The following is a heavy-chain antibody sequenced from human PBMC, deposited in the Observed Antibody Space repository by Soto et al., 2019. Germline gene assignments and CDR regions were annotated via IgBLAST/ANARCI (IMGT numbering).Heavy chain of an antibody. Sequence: QVQLVQSGAEVKKPGSSVKVSCKASGGPVSSYTLSWVRQAPGEGLEWMGRIIPLLGRPTYAEKFQARITISANKSTSTVYMGLSSITSEDTAVYFCAGDSGRSDYAFDFWGQGTLVTVSS. CDR1: GGPVSSYT. D-gene: IGHD4-17*01. J-gene: IGHJ4*02. CDR2: IIPLLGRP. V-gene: IGHV1-69*08. CDR3: AGDSGRSDYAFDF.